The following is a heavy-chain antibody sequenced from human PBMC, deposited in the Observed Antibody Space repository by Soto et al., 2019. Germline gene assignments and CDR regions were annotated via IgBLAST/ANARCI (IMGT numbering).Heavy chain of an antibody. D-gene: IGHD6-13*01. CDR2: IIPIFGTA. J-gene: IGHJ6*02. CDR1: GGTFSSYA. CDR3: ARVIAAAGDPYYYYGMDV. Sequence: SVKVSCKASGGTFSSYAISWVRQAPGQGLEWMGGIIPIFGTANYAQKFQGRVTITADESTSTAYMELSSLRSEDTAVYYCARVIAAAGDPYYYYGMDVWGQGTTVTVSS. V-gene: IGHV1-69*13.